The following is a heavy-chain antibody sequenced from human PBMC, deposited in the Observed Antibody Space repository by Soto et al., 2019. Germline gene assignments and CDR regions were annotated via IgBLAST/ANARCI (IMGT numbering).Heavy chain of an antibody. CDR1: GGSISSYY. D-gene: IGHD3-3*01. Sequence: SETLSLTCTVSGGSISSYYWSWIRQPAGKGLEWIGRIYTSGSTNYNPSLKSRVTMSVDTSKNQFSLKLSSVTAADTAVYYCARGEFGITIFGVVRDYYYYGMDVWGQGTTVTVSS. CDR2: IYTSGST. V-gene: IGHV4-4*07. J-gene: IGHJ6*02. CDR3: ARGEFGITIFGVVRDYYYYGMDV.